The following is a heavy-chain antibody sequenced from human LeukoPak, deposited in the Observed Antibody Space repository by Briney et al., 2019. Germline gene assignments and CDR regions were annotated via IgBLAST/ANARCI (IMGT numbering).Heavy chain of an antibody. CDR2: IYSGGST. Sequence: GGSLRLSCAASEFSVGSNYMTWVRQAPGKGLEWVSLIYSGGSTYYADSVKGRFTISRDNSKNTLYLQMNSLRAEDTAVYYCARGRCSSTSCYRLRYFDPSDYWGQGTLVTVSS. D-gene: IGHD2-2*01. J-gene: IGHJ4*02. V-gene: IGHV3-66*01. CDR3: ARGRCSSTSCYRLRYFDPSDY. CDR1: EFSVGSNY.